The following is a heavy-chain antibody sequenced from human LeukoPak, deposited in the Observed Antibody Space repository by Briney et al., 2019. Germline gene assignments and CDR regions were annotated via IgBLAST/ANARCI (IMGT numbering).Heavy chain of an antibody. CDR3: AKDSNDYGDYNYFDF. Sequence: GGSLRLSCAASGFTFTGCHIHWVRQAPGKGLEWVALIWYDGSKTYYADSVKGRFTVSRDDSKNTLYLQMSSLRAEDTAVYSCAKDSNDYGDYNYFDFWGQGTLVTVSS. V-gene: IGHV3-33*06. J-gene: IGHJ4*02. CDR1: GFTFTGCH. D-gene: IGHD4-17*01. CDR2: IWYDGSKT.